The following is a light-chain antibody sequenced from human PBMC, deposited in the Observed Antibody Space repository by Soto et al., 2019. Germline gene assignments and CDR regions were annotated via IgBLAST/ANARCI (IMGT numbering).Light chain of an antibody. CDR1: SGVVGGYDY. CDR3: SSHTSGSTRV. CDR2: EVT. Sequence: HSALTQPASVSGSPGQSIAISCTGTSGVVGGYDYVSWYQQHPDKAPKLMIYEVTKRPSWVSNRFSGSKSGNTASLTISGLQPEDEADYYCSSHTSGSTRVFGSGTKVTVL. V-gene: IGLV2-14*01. J-gene: IGLJ1*01.